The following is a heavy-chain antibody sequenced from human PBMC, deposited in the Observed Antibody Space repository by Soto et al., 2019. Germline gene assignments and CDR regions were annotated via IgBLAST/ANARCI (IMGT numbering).Heavy chain of an antibody. CDR1: GFTFSSYG. CDR2: IWYDGSNK. J-gene: IGHJ6*02. Sequence: PGGSLRLSCAASGFTFSSYGMHWVRQAPGKGLEWVAVIWYDGSNKYYADSVKGRFTISRDNSKNTLYLQMNSLRAEDTAVYYCARNGYCSGGSCFSYGMDVWGQGTTVTVSS. CDR3: ARNGYCSGGSCFSYGMDV. V-gene: IGHV3-33*01. D-gene: IGHD2-15*01.